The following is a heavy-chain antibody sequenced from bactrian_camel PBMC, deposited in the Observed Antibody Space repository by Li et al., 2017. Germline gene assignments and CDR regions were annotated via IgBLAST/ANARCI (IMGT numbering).Heavy chain of an antibody. V-gene: IGHV3S42*01. Sequence: VQLVESGGGLVQPGGSLRLSCAASGFQSSDYPMSWVRQAPGKGLEWIAQIAYDGWVSRYNDPAKGRFTISRDNAKNTLYLQMNSLKTEDTAVYYCALGSSSQSTMTARGQGTQVTVS. D-gene: IGHD6*01. CDR2: IAYDGWVS. CDR1: GFQSSDYP. J-gene: IGHJ4*01.